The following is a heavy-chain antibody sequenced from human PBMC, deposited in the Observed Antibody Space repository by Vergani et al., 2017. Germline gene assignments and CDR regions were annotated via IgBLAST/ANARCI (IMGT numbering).Heavy chain of an antibody. CDR3: AREGIAAADGPIPFDY. V-gene: IGHV3-21*01. CDR1: GFSFSSYA. D-gene: IGHD6-13*01. CDR2: ISSSSSYI. Sequence: EVQLLESGGGLVQPGGSLRLSCAASGFSFSSYAMSWVRQAPGKGLEWVSSISSSSSYIYYADSVKGRFTISRDNAKNSLYLQMNSLRAEDTAVYYCAREGIAAADGPIPFDYWGQGTLVTVSS. J-gene: IGHJ4*02.